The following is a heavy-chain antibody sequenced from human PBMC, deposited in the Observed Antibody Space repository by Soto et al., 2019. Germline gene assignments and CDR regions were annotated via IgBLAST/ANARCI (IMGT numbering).Heavy chain of an antibody. CDR2: IQSGGPT. D-gene: IGHD2-21*01. CDR3: ARDDVLCDGGRYYYGMDV. J-gene: IGHJ6*02. V-gene: IGHV3-66*01. Sequence: PGGSLRLSCAASGFTVSSKYMSWVRQAPGKGLEWVSLIQSGGPTYYADSVKGRFTISRDTSENTVHLQMDSLRAEDTSVYYCARDDVLCDGGRYYYGMDVWGQGTTVTVSS. CDR1: GFTVSSKY.